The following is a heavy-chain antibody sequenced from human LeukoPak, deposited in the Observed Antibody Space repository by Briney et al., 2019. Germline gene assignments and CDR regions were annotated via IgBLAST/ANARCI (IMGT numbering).Heavy chain of an antibody. CDR3: ARGAWRGYDFWSGQIDY. CDR1: GFTFSTYW. D-gene: IGHD3-3*01. Sequence: PGGSLRLSCAASGFTFSTYWMAWVRQAPGKGLEWVANIKGDESARHQADSVKGRFTISRDNAQNSVYLQMSSLRGEDTAVYYCARGAWRGYDFWSGQIDYWGQGTLVTVSS. J-gene: IGHJ4*02. CDR2: IKGDESAR. V-gene: IGHV3-7*01.